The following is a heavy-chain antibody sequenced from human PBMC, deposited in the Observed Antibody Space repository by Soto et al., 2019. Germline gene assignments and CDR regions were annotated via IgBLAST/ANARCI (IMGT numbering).Heavy chain of an antibody. D-gene: IGHD6-19*01. CDR2: IIPIFGTA. V-gene: IGHV1-69*01. CDR3: ARDQGSGWYGRWDY. J-gene: IGHJ4*02. CDR1: GGTFSSYA. Sequence: QVQLVQSGAEVKKPGSSVKVSCKASGGTFSSYAISWVRPAPGQGLEWMGGIIPIFGTANYAQKIQGRVTITADESTSTAYMELRRLRSEDTAVYYCARDQGSGWYGRWDYWGQGTLVTVSS.